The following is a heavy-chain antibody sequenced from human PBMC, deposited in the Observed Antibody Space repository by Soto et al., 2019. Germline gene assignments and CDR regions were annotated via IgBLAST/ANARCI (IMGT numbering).Heavy chain of an antibody. CDR2: ISDGGDGT. CDR3: AKETAAVGWPCFDF. CDR1: GFTFGSYA. V-gene: IGHV3-23*01. J-gene: IGHJ4*01. Sequence: EVQLLESGGGLVQPGGSLRLSCAASGFTFGSYAMSWVRQAPGKGLEWVSGISDGGDGTYYADSVKGRFTISRDNSKNTLYLQMNSLTAEDTAVYYCAKETAAVGWPCFDFRGQGTRVTVSS. D-gene: IGHD6-13*01.